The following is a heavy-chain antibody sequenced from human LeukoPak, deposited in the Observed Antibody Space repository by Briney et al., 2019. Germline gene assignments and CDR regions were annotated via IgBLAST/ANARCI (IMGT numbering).Heavy chain of an antibody. CDR2: ISSSSSYI. CDR3: ARDLKGFWYFDL. J-gene: IGHJ2*01. D-gene: IGHD2-15*01. CDR1: GFTFSSYS. V-gene: IGHV3-21*01. Sequence: GSLRLSCAASGFTFSSYSMNWVRQAPGKRLEWVSSISSSSSYIYYADSVKGRFTISRDNAKNSLYLQMNSLRAEDTAVYYCARDLKGFWYFDLWGRGTLVTVSS.